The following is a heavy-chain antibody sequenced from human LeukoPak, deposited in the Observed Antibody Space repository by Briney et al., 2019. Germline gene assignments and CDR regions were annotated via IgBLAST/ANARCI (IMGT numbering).Heavy chain of an antibody. CDR2: INHSGST. J-gene: IGHJ6*03. CDR1: GGSFSGYY. D-gene: IGHD3-10*01. Sequence: SETLSLTCAVYGGSFSGYYWSWIRQPPGKGLEWIGEINHSGSTNYNPSLKSRVTISVDTSKNQFSLKLSSVTAADTAVYYCARGAGELGRKNYYYYMDVWGKGTTVTVSS. V-gene: IGHV4-34*01. CDR3: ARGAGELGRKNYYYYMDV.